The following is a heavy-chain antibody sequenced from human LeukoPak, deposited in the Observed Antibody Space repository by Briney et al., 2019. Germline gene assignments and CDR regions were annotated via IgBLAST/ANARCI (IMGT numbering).Heavy chain of an antibody. CDR2: ISSSSSYI. Sequence: GGSLRLSCAASGFTFRSYSMNWVRQAPGKGLEWVSSISSSSSYIYYADSVQGRFTISRDNARNSLFLQMNSLRADDTAVYSCARVLLGMSAFDLWGQGTMVSVSS. J-gene: IGHJ3*01. D-gene: IGHD3-9*01. V-gene: IGHV3-21*01. CDR3: ARVLLGMSAFDL. CDR1: GFTFRSYS.